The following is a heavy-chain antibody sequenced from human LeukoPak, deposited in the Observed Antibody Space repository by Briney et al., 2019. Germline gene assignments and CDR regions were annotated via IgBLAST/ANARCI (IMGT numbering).Heavy chain of an antibody. CDR2: TSSSSYYI. V-gene: IGHV3-21*01. J-gene: IGHJ4*02. Sequence: PGGSLRLSCAASGFTFSSYSMNWDRQAPGKGLEWFSFTSSSSYYIYYAGSVKGRFTIYRDNAKNSLYLQMNSLRAEDTAVYYCAREYSGWDFDYWGQGTLVTVSS. CDR1: GFTFSSYS. CDR3: AREYSGWDFDY. D-gene: IGHD1-26*01.